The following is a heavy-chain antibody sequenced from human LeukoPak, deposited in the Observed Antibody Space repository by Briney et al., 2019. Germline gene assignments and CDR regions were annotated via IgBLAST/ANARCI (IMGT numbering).Heavy chain of an antibody. Sequence: PGGSLRLSCAASGSTFRRYSMHWVRLAPGKGIEWAALISYDGTNKYYADSVKVRFTISRDNSKNTLYLQMNSLRAEDTAIYYCARAVGDCSGGTCYSELDYWGQGTLVSVSS. V-gene: IGHV3-30*01. J-gene: IGHJ4*02. D-gene: IGHD2-15*01. CDR1: GSTFRRYS. CDR2: ISYDGTNK. CDR3: ARAVGDCSGGTCYSELDY.